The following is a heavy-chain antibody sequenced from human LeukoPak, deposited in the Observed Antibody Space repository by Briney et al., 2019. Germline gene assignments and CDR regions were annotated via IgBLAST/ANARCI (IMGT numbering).Heavy chain of an antibody. V-gene: IGHV3-21*01. D-gene: IGHD2-15*01. Sequence: PGGSLRLSCAASGFTFSSYSMNWVRQAPGKGLEWVSSISSSSSYIYYADSVKGRFTISRDNAKNSLYLQMNSLRAEDTAEYYCARECSGGSCSDYWGQGTLVTVSS. J-gene: IGHJ4*02. CDR3: ARECSGGSCSDY. CDR2: ISSSSSYI. CDR1: GFTFSSYS.